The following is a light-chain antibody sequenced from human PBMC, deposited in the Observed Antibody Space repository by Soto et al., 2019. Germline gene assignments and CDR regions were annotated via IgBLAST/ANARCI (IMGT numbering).Light chain of an antibody. CDR2: AES. Sequence: DIHMTESASTLSGSVGDIVTITCRASQSISSYLNWYQQKPGKAPKILIYAESSLQSGVPSRLSGSGSGTDFTLTISSLQPEDFATYYCQQSYNTPLTFGPGTKVDIK. V-gene: IGKV1-39*01. J-gene: IGKJ3*01. CDR1: QSISSY. CDR3: QQSYNTPLT.